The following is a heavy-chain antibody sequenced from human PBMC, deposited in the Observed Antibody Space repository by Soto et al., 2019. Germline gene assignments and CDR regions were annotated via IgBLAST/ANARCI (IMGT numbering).Heavy chain of an antibody. V-gene: IGHV3-23*01. J-gene: IGHJ5*02. CDR2: ISGSGGST. D-gene: IGHD2-15*01. Sequence: EVQLLESGGGLVQPGGSLRLSCAASGFTFSSYAMSWVRQAPGKGLEWVSAISGSGGSTYYADSVKGRFTISRDNSMNTLYLQMNSLRAEDTAVYYCAKDHPSKVVVVAATLNWFDPWGQGTLVTVSS. CDR1: GFTFSSYA. CDR3: AKDHPSKVVVVAATLNWFDP.